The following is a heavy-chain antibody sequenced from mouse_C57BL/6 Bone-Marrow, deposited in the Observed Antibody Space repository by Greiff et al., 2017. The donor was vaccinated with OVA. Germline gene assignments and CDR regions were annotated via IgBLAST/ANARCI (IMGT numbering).Heavy chain of an antibody. J-gene: IGHJ1*03. Sequence: VQLQQPGAELVRPGSSVKLSCKASGSPFTSYWLDWVKQRPGQGLEWIGNIYPSDSETQYNQKFKDKATLTVDKSSSTAYMQLSSLTSEDSAVYYCARVRPYWYFDFWGTGTTVTVSS. V-gene: IGHV1-61*01. CDR3: ARVRPYWYFDF. CDR1: GSPFTSYW. D-gene: IGHD3-2*02. CDR2: IYPSDSET.